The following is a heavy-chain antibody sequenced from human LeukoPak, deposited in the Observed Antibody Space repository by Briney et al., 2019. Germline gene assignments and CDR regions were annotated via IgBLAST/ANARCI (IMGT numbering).Heavy chain of an antibody. CDR3: ARSSYSSSSSV. V-gene: IGHV3-7*03. Sequence: GGSLRLSCAVSGFTFSGFWMSWSRQAPGKGLEWVASINSDGREGYYADVVKGRFTISRDNAKNSLYLQINSLRAEDTAVYYCARSSYSSSSSVWGQGTMVTVSS. J-gene: IGHJ3*01. D-gene: IGHD6-6*01. CDR2: INSDGREG. CDR1: GFTFSGFW.